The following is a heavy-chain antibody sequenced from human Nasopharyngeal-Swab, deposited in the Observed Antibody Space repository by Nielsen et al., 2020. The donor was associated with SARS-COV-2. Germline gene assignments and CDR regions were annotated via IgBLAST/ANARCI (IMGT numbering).Heavy chain of an antibody. D-gene: IGHD2-15*01. CDR2: IKGDGSAR. J-gene: IGHJ3*02. Sequence: GDSLKISCEASGFTFSTYSMNWVRQTPGKGLEWVANIKGDGSARYYVDSVRGRFTVSRENAKNSLYLQMNSLTVEDTALYFCAGESGPNGFDIWGQGAMITVSS. CDR3: AGESGPNGFDI. V-gene: IGHV3-7*01. CDR1: GFTFSTYS.